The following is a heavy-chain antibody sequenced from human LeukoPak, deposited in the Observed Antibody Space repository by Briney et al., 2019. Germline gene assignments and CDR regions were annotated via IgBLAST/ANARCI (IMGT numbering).Heavy chain of an antibody. CDR1: GYTFTRYY. CDR2: INPNSGGT. J-gene: IGHJ4*02. Sequence: AAVKVSCKASGYTFTRYYMHWVRQAPGQGLEGMGWINPNSGGTNYAQKFQGRVTMTRDTSISTAYMELSRLRSDDTAVYYCARDPGSSSWFYVYWGQGTLVTVSS. V-gene: IGHV1-2*02. D-gene: IGHD6-13*01. CDR3: ARDPGSSSWFYVY.